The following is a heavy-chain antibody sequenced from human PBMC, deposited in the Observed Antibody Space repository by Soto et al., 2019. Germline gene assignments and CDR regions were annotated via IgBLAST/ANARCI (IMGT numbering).Heavy chain of an antibody. J-gene: IGHJ4*02. V-gene: IGHV3-33*01. CDR3: ARDANWNYSDY. CDR2: IWYDGSNT. Sequence: GGSLRLSCAASGFTFSNYGMHWVRQAPGKGLEWMAVIWYDGSNTYYADSVKGRFTISRDNSKNTLYLQMNSLRAEDTAVYYCARDANWNYSDYWGQGTLVTVSS. D-gene: IGHD1-20*01. CDR1: GFTFSNYG.